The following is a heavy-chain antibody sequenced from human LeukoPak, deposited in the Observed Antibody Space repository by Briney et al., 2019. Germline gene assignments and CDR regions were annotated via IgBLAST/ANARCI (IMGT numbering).Heavy chain of an antibody. J-gene: IGHJ4*02. CDR2: LYDERN. D-gene: IGHD3-22*01. CDR3: ARDRGWRTSGYYLYHFDY. Sequence: QPGGSLRLSCAASGFPFSSYGMHWVRQAPGKGLEWVARLYDERNDYANSVKGRFTISRDNSKNTLYLQMDNLRVDDTAVYYCARDRGWRTSGYYLYHFDYWGQGTLVTFAS. V-gene: IGHV3-33*01. CDR1: GFPFSSYG.